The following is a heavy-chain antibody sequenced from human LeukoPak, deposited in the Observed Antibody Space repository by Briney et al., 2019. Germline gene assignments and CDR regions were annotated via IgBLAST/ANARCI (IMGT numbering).Heavy chain of an antibody. D-gene: IGHD3-9*01. V-gene: IGHV3-7*03. CDR1: GFTFRNYW. Sequence: PGGSLRLSCAASGFTFRNYWMGWVRQAPGKGLEWVANTKPDGSAEYYADSVRGRFTTSRDNSKNTLYLQMNTLRAEDTAVYYCAKELLRYFDWGQGTLVTVSS. CDR2: TKPDGSAE. CDR3: AKELLRYFD. J-gene: IGHJ4*02.